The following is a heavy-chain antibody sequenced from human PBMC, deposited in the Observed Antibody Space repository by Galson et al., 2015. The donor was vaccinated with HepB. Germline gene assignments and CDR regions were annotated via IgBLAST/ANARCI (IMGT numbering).Heavy chain of an antibody. V-gene: IGHV3-30-3*01. CDR3: ARETAIVVVSGYSFDY. CDR1: GFTFSSYA. CDR2: ISYDGSNK. J-gene: IGHJ4*02. Sequence: SLRLSCAASGFTFSSYAMHWVRQAPGKGLEWVAVISYDGSNKYYADSVEGRFTISRDNSKNTLYLQMNSLRAEDTAVYYCARETAIVVVSGYSFDYWGQGTLVTVSS. D-gene: IGHD3-22*01.